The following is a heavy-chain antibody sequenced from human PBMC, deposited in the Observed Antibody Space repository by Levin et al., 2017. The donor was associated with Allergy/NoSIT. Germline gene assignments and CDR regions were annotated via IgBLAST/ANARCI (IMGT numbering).Heavy chain of an antibody. D-gene: IGHD6-6*01. J-gene: IGHJ4*02. CDR1: GYIFTAYG. CDR3: VRDWGDAARPNYFDN. Sequence: AASVKVSCKASGYIFTAYGITWVRQAPGQGLEWVGWIGGYSGNTNYAQKFQGRVTMTTDTSTSAAYMELGSLRSDDTAIYYCVRDWGDAARPNYFDNWGQGTLVTVSS. V-gene: IGHV1-18*01. CDR2: IGGYSGNT.